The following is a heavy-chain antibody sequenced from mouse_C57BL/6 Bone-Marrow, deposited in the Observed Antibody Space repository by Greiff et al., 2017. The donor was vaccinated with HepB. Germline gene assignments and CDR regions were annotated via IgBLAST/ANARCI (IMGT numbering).Heavy chain of an antibody. CDR1: GYTFTSYW. V-gene: IGHV1-52*01. J-gene: IGHJ3*01. CDR3: ARGAY. Sequence: VKLQQPGAELVRPGSSVKLSCKASGYTFTSYWMHWVKQRPIQGLEWIGNIDPSDSETHYNQKFKDKATLTVDKSASTAYMQRSSLASEDSAVYYCARGAYWGQGTLVTVSA. CDR2: IDPSDSET.